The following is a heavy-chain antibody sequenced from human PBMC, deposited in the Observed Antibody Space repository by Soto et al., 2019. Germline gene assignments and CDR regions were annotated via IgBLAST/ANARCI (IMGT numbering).Heavy chain of an antibody. D-gene: IGHD2-2*02. CDR3: ARDGGYCSRTSCYTYYFYGMGV. J-gene: IGHJ6*02. CDR2: INPSGGST. Sequence: ASLKVSCKASGYTFTSYYIHWVRKAPGQGVEWMGIINPSGGSTSYAQKFQGRVTMTRDTSTSTVYMELSSLRSEDTPVYSCARDGGYCSRTSCYTYYFYGMGVWGERPT. V-gene: IGHV1-46*01. CDR1: GYTFTSYY.